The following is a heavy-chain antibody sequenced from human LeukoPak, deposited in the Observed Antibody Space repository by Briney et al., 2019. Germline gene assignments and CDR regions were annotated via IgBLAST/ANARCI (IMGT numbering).Heavy chain of an antibody. CDR1: GGSISSYY. D-gene: IGHD2-2*01. Sequence: SETLSLTCAVSGGSISSYYWSWLRQPPGKGLEWIGYIYNSGSTNYNPSLKSRVTISVDTSKNQFSLNLSSVTAADAAVYYCAKAYCSSTSCYYWYFDLWGRGTLVTVSS. J-gene: IGHJ2*01. CDR2: IYNSGST. CDR3: AKAYCSSTSCYYWYFDL. V-gene: IGHV4-59*12.